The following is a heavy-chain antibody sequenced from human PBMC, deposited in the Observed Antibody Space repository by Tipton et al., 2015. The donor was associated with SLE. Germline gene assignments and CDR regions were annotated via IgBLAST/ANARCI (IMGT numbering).Heavy chain of an antibody. CDR2: IYYSGST. D-gene: IGHD3-22*01. Sequence: TLSLTCTVSGGSISSYYWSWIRQPPGKGLEWIGYIYYSGSTNYNPSLKSRVTISVDTSKNQFSLKLSSVTAADTAVYYCARSDYYDSSGYYYLDYWGQGTLVTVSS. J-gene: IGHJ4*02. CDR3: ARSDYYDSSGYYYLDY. V-gene: IGHV4-59*12. CDR1: GGSISSYY.